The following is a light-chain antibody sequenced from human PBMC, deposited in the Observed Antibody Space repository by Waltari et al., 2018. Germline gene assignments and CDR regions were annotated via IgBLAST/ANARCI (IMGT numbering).Light chain of an antibody. CDR2: EVS. V-gene: IGLV2-8*01. CDR1: SSDVGGYNY. Sequence: QSALTQPPSASGSPGQSVTLSCTGTSSDVGGYNYLSWYQQHAGKAPKLMIYEVSKRPSGVPDRFSGSKSGNTASLTVSGLQAEDEGDYYCSSYAGSNLVFGGGTKLTVL. CDR3: SSYAGSNLV. J-gene: IGLJ2*01.